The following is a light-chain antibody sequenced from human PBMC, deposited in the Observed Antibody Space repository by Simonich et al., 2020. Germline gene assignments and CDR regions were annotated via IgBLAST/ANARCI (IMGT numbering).Light chain of an antibody. Sequence: QSALTQPASVSGSPGQSIPISCPGTSSDVGSYNPVSWYQQHPGQAPKLMIDEGRKRPSGVYNRLSGSKAGNTAALTISGLQAEDEADYYCCSYTGSSTLVFGGGTKLTVL. CDR1: SSDVGSYNP. CDR3: CSYTGSSTLV. CDR2: EGR. V-gene: IGLV2-23*01. J-gene: IGLJ2*01.